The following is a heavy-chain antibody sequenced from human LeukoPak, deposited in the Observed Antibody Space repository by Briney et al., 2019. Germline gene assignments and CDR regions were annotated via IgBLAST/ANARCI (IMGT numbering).Heavy chain of an antibody. CDR2: ISGSGGST. CDR3: ARNYYDSSGYYPDAFDI. CDR1: GFTFSSYA. J-gene: IGHJ3*02. V-gene: IGHV3-23*01. D-gene: IGHD3-22*01. Sequence: GGSLRLSCAASGFTFSSYAMSWVRQAPGKGLEWVSAISGSGGSTYYADSVKGRFTISRDNAKNSLYLQMNSLRAEDTAVYYCARNYYDSSGYYPDAFDIWGQGTMVTVSS.